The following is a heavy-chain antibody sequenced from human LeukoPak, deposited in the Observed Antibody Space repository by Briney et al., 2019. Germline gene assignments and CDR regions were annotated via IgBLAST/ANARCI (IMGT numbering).Heavy chain of an antibody. J-gene: IGHJ4*02. CDR3: ARTDGYSTVTASLGY. CDR1: GFTFSSYA. Sequence: GGSLRLFCAASGFTFSSYAMHWVRKATAKGLERVAVISYDGSNKYYADSVKGRFTISRDNSKNTLYLQMNRLRAEDTAVYYCARTDGYSTVTASLGYWGQGTLVTVSS. D-gene: IGHD4-17*01. V-gene: IGHV3-30*04. CDR2: ISYDGSNK.